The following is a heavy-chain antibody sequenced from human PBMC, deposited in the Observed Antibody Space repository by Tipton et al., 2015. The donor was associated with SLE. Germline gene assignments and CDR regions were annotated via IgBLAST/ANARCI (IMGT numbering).Heavy chain of an antibody. D-gene: IGHD6-19*01. Sequence: TLSLTCAVYGGSFSGYYWSWIRQPPGKGLEWIGEINHSGSTYYNPSLKSRVTISVDTSKNQFSLKLSSVTAADTAVYYCARGGEAVAGTSYFQHWGQGTLVTVPS. CDR2: INHSGST. J-gene: IGHJ1*01. CDR1: GGSFSGYY. CDR3: ARGGEAVAGTSYFQH. V-gene: IGHV4-34*01.